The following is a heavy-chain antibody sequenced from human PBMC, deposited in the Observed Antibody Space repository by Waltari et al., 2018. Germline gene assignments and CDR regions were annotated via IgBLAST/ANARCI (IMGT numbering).Heavy chain of an antibody. CDR2: VNPNSGNT. CDR1: GYTFTSYD. CDR3: AIGYYDFWSGYFFGAFDI. D-gene: IGHD3-3*01. V-gene: IGHV1-8*01. J-gene: IGHJ3*02. Sequence: QVQLVQSGAEVKKPGASVKVSCKASGYTFTSYDINWVRQATGQGLEWMGWVNPNSGNTGYAQKFQGRVTMTRNTSISTAYMELSSLRSEDTAVYYCAIGYYDFWSGYFFGAFDIWGQGTMVTVSS.